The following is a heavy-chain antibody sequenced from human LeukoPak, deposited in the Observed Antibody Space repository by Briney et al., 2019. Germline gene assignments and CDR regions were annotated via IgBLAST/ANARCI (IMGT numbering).Heavy chain of an antibody. CDR3: AKGRAPGYCTNDVCSPFED. D-gene: IGHD2-8*01. Sequence: PGGSLRLSCAPPGLSFYNFGMHWVPQAPGKGLEWVAYIRYDGSNINYVESVKGRFTISRDNSKNTLYLQMNSLRPEDTAVYYCAKGRAPGYCTNDVCSPFEDWGQGTLVTVSS. J-gene: IGHJ4*02. CDR2: IRYDGSNI. V-gene: IGHV3-30*02. CDR1: GLSFYNFG.